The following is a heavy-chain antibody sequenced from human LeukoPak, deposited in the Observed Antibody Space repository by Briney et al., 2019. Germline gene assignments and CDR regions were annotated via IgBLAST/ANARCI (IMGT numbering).Heavy chain of an antibody. Sequence: GASVKVSCKASGYTFTIYYIHWVRQAPGQGLEWMGLINPSGGSTNYAQKFQGRVTMTRDTSISTAYMELSRLRSDDTAVYYCARARPPGIAVDFDYWGQGTLVTVSS. CDR2: INPSGGST. CDR3: ARARPPGIAVDFDY. V-gene: IGHV1-46*01. D-gene: IGHD6-19*01. CDR1: GYTFTIYY. J-gene: IGHJ4*02.